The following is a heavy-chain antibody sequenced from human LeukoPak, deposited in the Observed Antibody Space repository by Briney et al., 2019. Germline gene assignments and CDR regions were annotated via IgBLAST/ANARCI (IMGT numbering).Heavy chain of an antibody. CDR1: GGSFSGYY. CDR3: ARLAKPFIDPHFDY. D-gene: IGHD2-15*01. V-gene: IGHV4-34*01. Sequence: PSETLSLTCAVYGGSFSGYYWSWIRQPPGKGLKWIGEINHSGSTNYNPSLKSRVTISVDTSKNQFSLKLSSVTAADTAVYYCARLAKPFIDPHFDYWGQGTLVTVSS. CDR2: INHSGST. J-gene: IGHJ4*02.